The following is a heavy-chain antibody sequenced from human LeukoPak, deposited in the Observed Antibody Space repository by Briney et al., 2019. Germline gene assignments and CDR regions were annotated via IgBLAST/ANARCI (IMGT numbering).Heavy chain of an antibody. V-gene: IGHV1-69*04. CDR1: GGTFSSYA. CDR3: ARDLGYWYFDL. D-gene: IGHD3-16*01. Sequence: SVKVSCKASGGTFSSYAISWVRQAPGQGLEWMGRIIPILGIANYAQKFQGRVTITADKFTSTAYMELSSLRSEDTAVYYCARDLGYWYFDLWGRGTLVTVSS. CDR2: IIPILGIA. J-gene: IGHJ2*01.